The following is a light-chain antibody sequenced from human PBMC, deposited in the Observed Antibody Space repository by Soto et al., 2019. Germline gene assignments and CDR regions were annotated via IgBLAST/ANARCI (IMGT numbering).Light chain of an antibody. J-gene: IGLJ2*01. Sequence: QSALTQPRSVSGSPGQSVTISCTGSNSDVGGYKYVSWYQHHPGKAPKLMIYDVTKRPSGVPDRFSGSKSGNTASLTISGLQAEDEADYHCCSYAGTYTSYVVFGGGTKLTVL. CDR3: CSYAGTYTSYVV. V-gene: IGLV2-11*01. CDR1: NSDVGGYKY. CDR2: DVT.